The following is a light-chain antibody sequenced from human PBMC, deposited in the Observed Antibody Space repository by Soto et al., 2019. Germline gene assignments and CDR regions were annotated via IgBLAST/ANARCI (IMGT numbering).Light chain of an antibody. CDR1: QSVSSY. V-gene: IGKV3-11*01. J-gene: IGKJ2*01. CDR3: QQRGNWPYT. Sequence: EIVLTQSPATLSLSPGERATLSCRASQSVSSYLAWYQQKPGQAPRLLIYDASNRATGIPARFSGSGSGTDFTLTISRLEPEDFAVYYCQQRGNWPYTFGQGTKLEIK. CDR2: DAS.